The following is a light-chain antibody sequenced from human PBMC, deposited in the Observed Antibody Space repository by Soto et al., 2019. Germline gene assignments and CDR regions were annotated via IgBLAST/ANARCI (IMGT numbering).Light chain of an antibody. J-gene: IGLJ2*01. Sequence: QLVLTQSPSASASLGASVKLTCTLSSGHSSYAIAWYQQQPEKGPRYLMKLNGDGSHTKGDGIPDRFSGSSSGAERYLTISSLQSEDEADYYCQTWDTGIQVFGGGTKLTVL. CDR3: QTWDTGIQV. CDR2: LNGDGSH. V-gene: IGLV4-69*01. CDR1: SGHSSYA.